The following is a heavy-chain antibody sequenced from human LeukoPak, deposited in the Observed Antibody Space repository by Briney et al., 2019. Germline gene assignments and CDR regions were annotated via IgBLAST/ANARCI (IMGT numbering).Heavy chain of an antibody. J-gene: IGHJ3*02. D-gene: IGHD3-22*01. V-gene: IGHV4-59*01. CDR3: ARRSTMIVVVPDAFDI. CDR1: GGSISSYY. Sequence: SETLSLTCTVSGGSISSYYWSWIPQPPGKGLEWIGYIYYSGSTNYNPSLKSRVTISVDTSKNQFSLKLSSVTAADTAVYYCARRSTMIVVVPDAFDIWGQGTMVTVSS. CDR2: IYYSGST.